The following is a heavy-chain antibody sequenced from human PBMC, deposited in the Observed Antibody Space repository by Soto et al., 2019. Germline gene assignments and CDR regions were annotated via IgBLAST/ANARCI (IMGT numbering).Heavy chain of an antibody. CDR2: INSDGSTT. CDR1: GFNFSSHW. J-gene: IGHJ6*02. Sequence: EVQLVESGGGLVQPGGSLRLSCAASGFNFSSHWMHWVRQAPGKGLAWVSRINSDGSTTSHADSVKGRFTISRDNAKNTLQLQMNSLRAEDTAVYYCARDDYGMDVWGQGTTVTVSS. CDR3: ARDDYGMDV. V-gene: IGHV3-74*01.